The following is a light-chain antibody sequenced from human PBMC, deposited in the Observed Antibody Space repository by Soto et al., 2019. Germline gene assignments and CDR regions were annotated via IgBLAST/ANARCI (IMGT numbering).Light chain of an antibody. Sequence: QSALTQPASVSASPGQSITISCTGTSIDVGGSNFVSWYQQHPGKPPKLIIYDVATRPSGVSNRFSGSKSGSTASLIISRLQTEDEADYYRVSFTSSTTYVFGSGTKV. CDR3: VSFTSSTTYV. J-gene: IGLJ1*01. CDR2: DVA. V-gene: IGLV2-14*03. CDR1: SIDVGGSNF.